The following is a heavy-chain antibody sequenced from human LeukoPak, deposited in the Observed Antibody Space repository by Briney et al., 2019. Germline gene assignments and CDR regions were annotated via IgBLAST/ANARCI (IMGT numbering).Heavy chain of an antibody. D-gene: IGHD1-1*01. Sequence: SETLSLTCTVSGASISSSSDYWGWIRQPPGKGQEWIGSIYYSGSTYYNPSLKSRVAISVDTSKTQFSLKLSSVTAAATAVYYCARPREKGTTGTTGAFDIWGQGTMVTVSS. CDR1: GASISSSSDY. J-gene: IGHJ3*02. CDR3: ARPREKGTTGTTGAFDI. CDR2: IYYSGST. V-gene: IGHV4-39*01.